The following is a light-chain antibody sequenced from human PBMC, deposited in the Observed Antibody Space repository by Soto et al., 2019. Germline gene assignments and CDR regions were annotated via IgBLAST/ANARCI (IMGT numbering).Light chain of an antibody. CDR2: RTS. J-gene: IGKJ1*01. CDR1: QTIGTW. CDR3: QQYNSFPGT. V-gene: IGKV1-5*03. Sequence: DIQMTQSPSTLSASVGDRVTITCWASQTIGTWLAWYQQKPGKAPKLLISRTSTLESGVPSRFSGSGSGTEFTLTISSLQPDDFATYHCQQYNSFPGTFGQGTKVE.